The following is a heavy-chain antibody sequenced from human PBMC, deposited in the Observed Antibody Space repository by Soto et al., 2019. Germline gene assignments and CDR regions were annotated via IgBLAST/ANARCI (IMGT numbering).Heavy chain of an antibody. CDR3: ARRYGVYFDY. J-gene: IGHJ4*02. D-gene: IGHD4-17*01. Sequence: SETLSLTCSVSGGSIRSFSWSWIRQPPGRGLEWIGYIYYSGSTNYNPSLKSRVTISVDTSKNQFSLKLSSVTAADTAVYYCARRYGVYFDYWGQGTLVTVSS. V-gene: IGHV4-59*08. CDR2: IYYSGST. CDR1: GGSIRSFS.